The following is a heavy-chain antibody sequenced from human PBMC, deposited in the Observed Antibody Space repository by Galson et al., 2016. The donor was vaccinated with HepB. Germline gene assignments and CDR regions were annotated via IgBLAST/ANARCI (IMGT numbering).Heavy chain of an antibody. V-gene: IGHV3-33*01. Sequence: SLRLSCAASGFTFSSHGMHWVRQTPDKGLEWVALIWAAGNDKFYADSVKGRFTISRDNSKNTLYLNMNSLRAEDTAVYYCARDLGFCVDGWCHSAHFDHWGQGTLLTVSS. D-gene: IGHD3-10*01. CDR2: IWAAGNDK. CDR3: ARDLGFCVDGWCHSAHFDH. J-gene: IGHJ4*02. CDR1: GFTFSSHG.